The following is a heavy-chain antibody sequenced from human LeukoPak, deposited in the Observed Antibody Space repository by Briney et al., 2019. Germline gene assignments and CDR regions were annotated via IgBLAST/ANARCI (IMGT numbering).Heavy chain of an antibody. D-gene: IGHD1-26*01. CDR1: GFTFSSYS. CDR2: ISSSSSYI. V-gene: IGHV3-21*01. J-gene: IGHJ4*02. Sequence: GGSLRLSCAASGFTFSSYSMNWVRQAPGKGLEWVSSISSSSSYIHYADSVKGRFTISRDNAKNSLYLQMNSLRAEDTAVYYCASTGGGSLIDYWGQGTLVTVSS. CDR3: ASTGGGSLIDY.